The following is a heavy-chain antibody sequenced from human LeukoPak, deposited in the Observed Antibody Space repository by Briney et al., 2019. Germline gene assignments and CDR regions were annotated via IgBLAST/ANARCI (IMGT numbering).Heavy chain of an antibody. D-gene: IGHD3-9*01. V-gene: IGHV3-7*01. Sequence: GGSLRLSWAGSGFTFSSYWMHWVRQAPGKGLEWVANIKQDGSEKYYVDSVKGRFTISRDNANDSVYLQMNSLRAEDTAMYYCARRYFDWFLGAGGSLDIWGQGTMVTVSS. CDR3: ARRYFDWFLGAGGSLDI. J-gene: IGHJ3*02. CDR2: IKQDGSEK. CDR1: GFTFSSYW.